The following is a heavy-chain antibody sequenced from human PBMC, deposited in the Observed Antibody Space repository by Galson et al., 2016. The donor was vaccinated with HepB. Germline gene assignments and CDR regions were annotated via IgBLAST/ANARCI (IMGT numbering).Heavy chain of an antibody. D-gene: IGHD2/OR15-2a*01. J-gene: IGHJ4*02. CDR2: DSVHGGRK. Sequence: CAASGFTFHKYGMHWVRQAPGKGLEWVAADSVHGGRKWYADSVKGRFTISRDNPNNMLFLQMSSLRADDTAVYYCAKRHEYCAPVGCSVDYWGQGTLVSVS. V-gene: IGHV3-30*18. CDR1: GFTFHKYG. CDR3: AKRHEYCAPVGCSVDY.